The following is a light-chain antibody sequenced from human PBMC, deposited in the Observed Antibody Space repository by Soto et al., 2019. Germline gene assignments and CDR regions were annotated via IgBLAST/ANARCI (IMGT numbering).Light chain of an antibody. Sequence: DIQMTQSPSAMSASVGDRVTITCRASQGINNYLVWFQQKPGKAPKLLISDASNLETGVPSRFSGSGSGTDFTLTIGSLQPEDFATYYCQQYDNLPISFGQGTRLEIK. J-gene: IGKJ5*01. V-gene: IGKV1-33*01. CDR3: QQYDNLPIS. CDR1: QGINNY. CDR2: DAS.